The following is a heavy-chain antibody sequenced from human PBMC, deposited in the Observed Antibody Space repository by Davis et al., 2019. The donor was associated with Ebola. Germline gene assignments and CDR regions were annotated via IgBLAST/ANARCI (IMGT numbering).Heavy chain of an antibody. V-gene: IGHV3-30-3*01. J-gene: IGHJ6*02. D-gene: IGHD2-21*02. CDR1: GFTFSSYA. CDR3: ASPGLVVVTAHYYYYGMDV. CDR2: ISYDGSNK. Sequence: GESLKISCAASGFTFSSYAMHWVRQAPGKGLEWVAVISYDGSNKYYADSVKGRFTISRDNSKNTLYLQMNSLRAEDTAVYYCASPGLVVVTAHYYYYGMDVWGQGTTITISS.